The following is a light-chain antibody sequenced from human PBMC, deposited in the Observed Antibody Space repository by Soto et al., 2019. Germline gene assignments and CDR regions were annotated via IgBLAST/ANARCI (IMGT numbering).Light chain of an antibody. V-gene: IGKV1-27*01. CDR2: AAS. CDR1: QGISHY. Sequence: DIQMTQSPSSLSASVGDRVTITCRATQGISHYLAWYQQRPGGVPKLLIHAASTLHSGVSSRFSGSGSGTDFTLTISSLQPEDVGTYYCQKYDNGPFTFGPRTKVDLK. CDR3: QKYDNGPFT. J-gene: IGKJ3*01.